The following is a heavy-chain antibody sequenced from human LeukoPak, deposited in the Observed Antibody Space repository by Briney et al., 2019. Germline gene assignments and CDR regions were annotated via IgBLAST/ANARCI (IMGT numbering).Heavy chain of an antibody. CDR2: ISGSGGST. CDR3: AKGLYSSGWSPLTQYYYYYYGMDV. V-gene: IGHV3-23*01. Sequence: GGSLRLSCAASGFTFSSYSMNWVRQAPGKGLEWVSAISGSGGSTHYADSVKGRFTISRDNSKNTLYLQMNSLRAEDTAVYYCAKGLYSSGWSPLTQYYYYYYGMDVWGQGTTVTVSS. CDR1: GFTFSSYS. J-gene: IGHJ6*02. D-gene: IGHD6-19*01.